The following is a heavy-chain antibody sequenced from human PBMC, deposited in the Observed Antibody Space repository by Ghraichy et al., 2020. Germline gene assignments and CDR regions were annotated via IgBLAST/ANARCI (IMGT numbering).Heavy chain of an antibody. D-gene: IGHD7-27*01. V-gene: IGHV3-15*01. Sequence: GGSLRLSCAASGSTFTNIWMSWVRQAPGTGLECVGRIKSKSDGGTTDYSAPVKGRFTVSRDDSKNTLFLQMNSLKTEDTGVYFCATQNGDGGLDHWGQGTLVTVSS. CDR2: IKSKSDGGTT. CDR1: GSTFTNIW. J-gene: IGHJ4*02. CDR3: ATQNGDGGLDH.